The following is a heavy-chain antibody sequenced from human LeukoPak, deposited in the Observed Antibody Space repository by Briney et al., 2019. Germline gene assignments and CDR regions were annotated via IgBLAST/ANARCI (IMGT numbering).Heavy chain of an antibody. CDR1: GFTFSDYW. D-gene: IGHD1-26*01. CDR2: INHDGRET. Sequence: PGGSLRLSCEASGFTFSDYWMSWVRQAPGKGLEWVANINHDGRETYYVDSVKGRFTNSRDNAKNSLFLQMNSLRVEDTAVYYCARAGGPGTVDYWGQGTLLTVSS. CDR3: ARAGGPGTVDY. J-gene: IGHJ4*02. V-gene: IGHV3-7*03.